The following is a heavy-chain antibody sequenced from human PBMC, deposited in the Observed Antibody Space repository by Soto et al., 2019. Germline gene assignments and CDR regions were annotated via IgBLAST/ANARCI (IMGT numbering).Heavy chain of an antibody. CDR2: IDVGSANA. D-gene: IGHD5-18*01. J-gene: IGHJ5*02. CDR1: GFTFSSSA. V-gene: IGHV1-58*01. Sequence: SVKVSCKTSGFTFSSSAVHWVRQARGHRLKWIGWIDVGSANANYAQMLQERVTISRDMSTSTAYMELSSLRPEDTAVYYCARAMDTVMASKDNWFDPWGQGTLVTVSS. CDR3: ARAMDTVMASKDNWFDP.